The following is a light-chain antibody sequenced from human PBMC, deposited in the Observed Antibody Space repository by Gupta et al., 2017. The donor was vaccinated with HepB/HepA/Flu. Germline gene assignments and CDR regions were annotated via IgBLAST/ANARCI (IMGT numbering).Light chain of an antibody. V-gene: IGLV1-47*02. CDR1: SSNIGNDN. Sequence: QPVLTQPPSASGTPGQRVTIPCSGSSSNIGNDNAYWYQQLPGTAPKLLIYNDNQRPSGVPDRFSDSKSGTTASLAISGLRSEDEADYYCVGWDDSLSGYVFGAGTKVTVL. J-gene: IGLJ1*01. CDR3: VGWDDSLSGYV. CDR2: NDN.